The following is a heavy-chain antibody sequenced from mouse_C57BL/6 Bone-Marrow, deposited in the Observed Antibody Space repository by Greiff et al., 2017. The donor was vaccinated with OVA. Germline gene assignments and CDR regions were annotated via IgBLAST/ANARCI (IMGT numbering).Heavy chain of an antibody. CDR2: INYDGSST. D-gene: IGHD2-2*01. V-gene: IGHV5-16*01. J-gene: IGHJ2*01. Sequence: EVMLVESEGGLVQPGSSMKLSCTASGFTFSAYYMAWVRQVPEKGLEWVANINYDGSSTYYLDSLKSRFIISRDNAKNILYLQMSSLKSEDTATYYCARDLGYYVDYWGQGTTLTVSS. CDR1: GFTFSAYY. CDR3: ARDLGYYVDY.